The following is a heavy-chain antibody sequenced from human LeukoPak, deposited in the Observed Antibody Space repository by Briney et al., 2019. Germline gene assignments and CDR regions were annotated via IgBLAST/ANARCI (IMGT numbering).Heavy chain of an antibody. J-gene: IGHJ4*02. CDR2: ISPSGDIT. V-gene: IGHV3-23*01. CDR3: AQDLAWIRFDN. CDR1: GFTFSSHG. Sequence: GGTLRLSCAASGFTFSSHGMNWVRQAPGKGLEWVSGISPSGDITYYADSVKGRFTISRDNSKNTLYLQMDSLRFEDAAVYYCAQDLAWIRFDNWGQGTLVTVSS. D-gene: IGHD5-12*01.